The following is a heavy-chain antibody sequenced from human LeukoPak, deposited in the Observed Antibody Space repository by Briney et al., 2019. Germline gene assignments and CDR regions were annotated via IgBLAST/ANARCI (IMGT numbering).Heavy chain of an antibody. D-gene: IGHD2-15*01. J-gene: IGHJ4*02. CDR3: AREGYCIGSNCPVPY. Sequence: SVKVSCKASGGTFSSYAISWVRQAPGQGLEWMGGIIPIFGTANYAQKFQGRVTITADKSTSTAYMELSSLRSEDTAVYYCAREGYCIGSNCPVPYWGQGTLVTVSS. V-gene: IGHV1-69*06. CDR1: GGTFSSYA. CDR2: IIPIFGTA.